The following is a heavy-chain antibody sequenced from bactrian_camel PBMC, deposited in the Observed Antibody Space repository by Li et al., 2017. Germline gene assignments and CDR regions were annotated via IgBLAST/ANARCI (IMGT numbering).Heavy chain of an antibody. Sequence: QLVESGGGSVQAGGSLRLSCVVSGFTRNTHCMGWFRQAPGKEREGVAWIDPSGTTAYIDSVKGRFTVSKDNAKKTLYLQMLSLEPEDTAVYYCAACRVHSSFEYWGQGTQVTVS. CDR1: GFTRNTHC. V-gene: IGHV3S63*01. CDR3: AACRVHSSFEY. CDR2: IDPSGTT. J-gene: IGHJ4*01. D-gene: IGHD3*01.